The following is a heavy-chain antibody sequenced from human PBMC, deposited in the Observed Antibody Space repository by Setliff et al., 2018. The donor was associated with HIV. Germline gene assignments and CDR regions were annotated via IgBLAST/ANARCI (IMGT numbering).Heavy chain of an antibody. CDR2: ISGSGNTI. CDR3: ARDDKFAFDY. V-gene: IGHV3-11*01. CDR1: AFTYSDYY. J-gene: IGHJ4*02. Sequence: PGGSLRLSCAASAFTYSDYYMTWIRQAPGKGLEWVSCISGSGNTIYYADSVKGRFTISRDNAKNSLYLQMNSLRAEDTAVYYCARDDKFAFDYWGLGTLVTVSS. D-gene: IGHD3-10*01.